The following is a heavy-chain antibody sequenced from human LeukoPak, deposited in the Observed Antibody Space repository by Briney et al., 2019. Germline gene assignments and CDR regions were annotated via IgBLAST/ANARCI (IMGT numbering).Heavy chain of an antibody. CDR2: INSDGSST. CDR1: GFTFSSYW. Sequence: GGSLRLSCAASGFTFSSYWMHWVRQAPGKGLGWVSRINSDGSSTSYADSVKGRFTISRDNAKNTLYLQMNSLRAEDTAVYYCARGDPTGLYVYWGQGTLVTVSS. V-gene: IGHV3-74*01. D-gene: IGHD3-10*01. CDR3: ARGDPTGLYVY. J-gene: IGHJ4*02.